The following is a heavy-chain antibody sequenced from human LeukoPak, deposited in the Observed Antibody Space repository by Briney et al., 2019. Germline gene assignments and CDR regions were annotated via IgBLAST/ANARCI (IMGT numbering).Heavy chain of an antibody. CDR1: GFTFDDYG. J-gene: IGHJ4*02. CDR3: ARDHLYYDISGPRFDF. D-gene: IGHD3-9*01. V-gene: IGHV3-20*04. CDR2: INWNGGST. Sequence: PGGSLRLSCAASGFTFDDYGMSWVRQAPGKGLEWVSGINWNGGSTGYADSVKGRFTISRDNAKNSLYLQMSSLRSEDTAVYYCARDHLYYDISGPRFDFWGQGARVTVSS.